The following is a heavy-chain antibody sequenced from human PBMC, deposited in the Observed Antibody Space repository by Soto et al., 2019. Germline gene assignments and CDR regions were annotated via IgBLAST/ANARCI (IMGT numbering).Heavy chain of an antibody. Sequence: QVQLQESGPGLVKPSETLSLTCTVSGGSISGYFWTWIRQPPGKGLEWIAYIRYGGNTKYNPSLERRLTISVDTSTNQVSLKLMSVTTADTAVYYCARDNGGGGIIDYWGQGTLVTVSS. J-gene: IGHJ4*02. D-gene: IGHD2-8*01. CDR2: IRYGGNT. CDR1: GGSISGYF. CDR3: ARDNGGGGIIDY. V-gene: IGHV4-59*01.